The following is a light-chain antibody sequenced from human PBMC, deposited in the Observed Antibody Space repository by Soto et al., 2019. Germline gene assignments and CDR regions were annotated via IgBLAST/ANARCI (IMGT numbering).Light chain of an antibody. CDR3: QQSFSFPAT. CDR2: AAS. J-gene: IGKJ4*01. V-gene: IGKV1-39*01. CDR1: QSISDS. Sequence: DIQMTQSPSSLSASVGDRVTITCRASQSISDSLNWYQHKPGTAPKLLIYAASSLQSGVPSRFSGGGSGTDFTLTINSLQPDDFVTYFCQQSFSFPATFGGGTKVEIK.